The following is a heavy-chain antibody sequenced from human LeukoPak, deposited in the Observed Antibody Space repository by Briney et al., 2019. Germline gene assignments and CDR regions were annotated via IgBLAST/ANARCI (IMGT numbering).Heavy chain of an antibody. CDR2: INPNSGGT. CDR3: ARGWGGEDWFDP. Sequence: ASVKVSCKASGYTFTGYYMHWVRQAPGQGLEWMGRINPNSGGTNYAQKFQGRVTMTRDTSISTAYMELSRLRSDDTAVYYCARGWGGEDWFDPWGQGTLVTVSS. CDR1: GYTFTGYY. J-gene: IGHJ5*02. V-gene: IGHV1-2*06. D-gene: IGHD3-16*01.